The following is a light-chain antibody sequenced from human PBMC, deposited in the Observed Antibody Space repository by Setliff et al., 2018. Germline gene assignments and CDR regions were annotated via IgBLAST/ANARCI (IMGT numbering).Light chain of an antibody. CDR3: GSFLSTTTFYV. J-gene: IGLJ1*01. CDR2: EVF. CDR1: YSDIGGHDR. Sequence: QSALTQPPSVSGSPGQSVTISCTGTYSDIGGHDRVSWYQQPPGAAPKLIIYEVFHRPSGVPVRFSGSKSGATASLTISGLQAEDEADYFCGSFLSTTTFYVFGPGTKVTVL. V-gene: IGLV2-18*02.